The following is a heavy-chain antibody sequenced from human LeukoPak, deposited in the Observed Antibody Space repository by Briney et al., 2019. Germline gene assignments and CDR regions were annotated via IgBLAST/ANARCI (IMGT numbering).Heavy chain of an antibody. CDR3: ARVTSSSWLDAFDI. V-gene: IGHV3-11*01. CDR2: ISSSGSTI. J-gene: IGHJ3*02. Sequence: PGGSLRLSCAASGFTFSDYYMSWIRQAPGKGLEWVSYISSSGSTIYYADSVKGRFTISRDNAKNSLYLQMNSLRAGDTAVYYCARVTSSSWLDAFDIWGQGTMVTVSS. D-gene: IGHD6-13*01. CDR1: GFTFSDYY.